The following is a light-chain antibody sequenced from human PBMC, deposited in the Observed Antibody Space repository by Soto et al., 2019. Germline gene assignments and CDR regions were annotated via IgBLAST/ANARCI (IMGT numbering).Light chain of an antibody. CDR2: LNSDGSH. Sequence: QPVLTQSPSASASLGASVKLTCTLSRGHSSYAIAWHQQQPEKGPRCLMNLNSDGSHSKGDGIPDRFSGSSSGAERYLTISSLQSEDEADYYCQTWDTGTVVFGGGTKLTVL. J-gene: IGLJ2*01. CDR3: QTWDTGTVV. V-gene: IGLV4-69*01. CDR1: RGHSSYA.